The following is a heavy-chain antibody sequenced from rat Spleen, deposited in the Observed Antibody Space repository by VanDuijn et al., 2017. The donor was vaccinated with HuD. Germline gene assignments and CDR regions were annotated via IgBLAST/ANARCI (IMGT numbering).Heavy chain of an antibody. V-gene: IGHV5-31*01. CDR2: ITTGGGNT. Sequence: EVQLVESGGGLVQPGRSLKLSCVGSGFTFNDYWMTWIRQAPGKGLEWVASITTGGGNTYYRASVKGRFTISRDNAKNTQYLQMDSRRSEDTATYYCASRDYWGQGVMVTVSS. J-gene: IGHJ2*01. CDR1: GFTFNDYW. CDR3: ASRDY.